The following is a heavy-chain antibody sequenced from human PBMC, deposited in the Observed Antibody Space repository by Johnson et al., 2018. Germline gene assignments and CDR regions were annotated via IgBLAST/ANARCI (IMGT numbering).Heavy chain of an antibody. CDR2: ISSDGSKK. CDR3: AKGFTYGSGTYYKPPDWYYSYGMDV. V-gene: IGHV3-30*18. J-gene: IGHJ6*02. D-gene: IGHD3-10*01. CDR1: GFTFSSYG. Sequence: QVQLVQSGGGVVQPERSLRLSCAASGFTFSSYGMHWVRQAPGKGLEWGAVISSDGSKKYYADPVKGRFTISRDNSKNTLDLQINSLRAEETAVFYCAKGFTYGSGTYYKPPDWYYSYGMDVWGQGTTVTVSS.